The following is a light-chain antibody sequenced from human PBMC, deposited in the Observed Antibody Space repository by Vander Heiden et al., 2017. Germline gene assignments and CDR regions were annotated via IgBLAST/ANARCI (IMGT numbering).Light chain of an antibody. Sequence: IQLTQSPSFLSASVGDRVTITCRASQGISSYLAGYQQKPGKAPKLLIYAASTLQSGVPSRFSGSGSGTEFTLTISSLQPEDFATYYCQQLNSYPLTFGQGTRLEIK. V-gene: IGKV1-9*01. CDR1: QGISSY. CDR2: AAS. J-gene: IGKJ5*01. CDR3: QQLNSYPLT.